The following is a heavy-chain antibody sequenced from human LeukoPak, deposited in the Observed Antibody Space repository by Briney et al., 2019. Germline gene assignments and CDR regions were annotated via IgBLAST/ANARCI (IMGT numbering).Heavy chain of an antibody. V-gene: IGHV4-59*12. D-gene: IGHD3-22*01. Sequence: SETLSLTCTVSGGSISSYYWSWIRQPPGKGLEWIGYIYYSGSTNYNPSLKSRVTISVDTSKNQFPLKLSSVTAADTAVYYCARSYYDSSGYLDYWGQGTLVTVSS. CDR1: GGSISSYY. CDR3: ARSYYDSSGYLDY. CDR2: IYYSGST. J-gene: IGHJ4*02.